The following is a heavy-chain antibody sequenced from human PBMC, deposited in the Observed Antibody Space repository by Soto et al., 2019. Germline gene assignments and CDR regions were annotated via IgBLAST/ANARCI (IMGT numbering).Heavy chain of an antibody. D-gene: IGHD6-13*01. CDR2: IHYSGNT. CDR1: GDSISSSSYY. V-gene: IGHV4-31*03. CDR3: ARARVPYSSTWYRYDYYGMDI. J-gene: IGHJ6*02. Sequence: SETLSLTCTVSGDSISSSSYYWSWIRQHPGKGLEWIGYIHYSGNTRYNPSLKSRLTISVDTSKNQFSLMLSSLTAADTAVYFCARARVPYSSTWYRYDYYGMDIWGQGTTVTVSS.